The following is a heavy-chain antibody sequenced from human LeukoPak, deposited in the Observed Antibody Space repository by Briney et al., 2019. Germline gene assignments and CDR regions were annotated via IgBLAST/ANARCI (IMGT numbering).Heavy chain of an antibody. D-gene: IGHD3-3*01. CDR3: ARDDFWSGYYMDY. J-gene: IGHJ4*02. CDR1: GGSFCGYY. V-gene: IGHV4-34*01. Sequence: PSETLSLTCAVYGGSFCGYYWSWIRQPPGKGLEWIGEINHSGSTNYNPSLKSRVTISVDTSKNQFSLKLSSVTAADTAVYYCARDDFWSGYYMDYWGQGTLVTVSS. CDR2: INHSGST.